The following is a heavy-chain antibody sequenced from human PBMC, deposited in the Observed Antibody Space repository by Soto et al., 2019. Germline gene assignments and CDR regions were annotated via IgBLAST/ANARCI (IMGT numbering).Heavy chain of an antibody. CDR3: ARGSYYSGWV. CDR1: GDRVSSTSAA. D-gene: IGHD6-19*01. J-gene: IGHJ4*02. Sequence: QVQLQQSGPGLVQPSQTLSLTCAISGDRVSSTSAAWSWIRQSPSRGLEWLGRTYYMSKWYSDYAVSVKSRITISPATYKNQFSLQLDSVTPEDTAVYYCARGSYYSGWVWGQGTLVTVSS. CDR2: TYYMSKWYS. V-gene: IGHV6-1*01.